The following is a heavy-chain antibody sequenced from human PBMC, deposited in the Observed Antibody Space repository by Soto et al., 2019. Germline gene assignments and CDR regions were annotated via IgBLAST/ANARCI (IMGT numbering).Heavy chain of an antibody. Sequence: ASVKVSCKASGYTFTSYGISWVRQAPGQGLEWMGWISAYNGNTNYAQKLQGRVTMTTDTSTSTAYMELRSLRSDDTAVYYCARDYHMIDITIFGVVILSAHNWFDPWGQGTLVTVSS. CDR2: ISAYNGNT. CDR1: GYTFTSYG. J-gene: IGHJ5*02. CDR3: ARDYHMIDITIFGVVILSAHNWFDP. V-gene: IGHV1-18*01. D-gene: IGHD3-3*01.